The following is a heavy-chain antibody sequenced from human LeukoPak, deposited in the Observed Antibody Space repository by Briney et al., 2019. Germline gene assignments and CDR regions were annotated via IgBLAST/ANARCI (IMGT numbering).Heavy chain of an antibody. Sequence: GGSLRLSCTASGFTFRTYALIWVRQAPGKGLEWVSAIRAGGDTTVYADAVRGRFTISRDNSNNALYLQMNELRADDTAVYYCARDPNGDYIGAFDFWGQGTMVTVSS. J-gene: IGHJ3*01. CDR1: GFTFRTYA. V-gene: IGHV3-23*01. CDR3: ARDPNGDYIGAFDF. D-gene: IGHD4-17*01. CDR2: IRAGGDTT.